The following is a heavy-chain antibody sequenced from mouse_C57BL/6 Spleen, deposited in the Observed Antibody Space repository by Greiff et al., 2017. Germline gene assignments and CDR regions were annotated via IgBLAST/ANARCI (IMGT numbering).Heavy chain of an antibody. J-gene: IGHJ4*01. D-gene: IGHD1-1*01. Sequence: EVHLVESGGGLVKPGGSLKLSCAASGFTFSDYGMHWVRQAPEKGLEWVAYISSGSSTIYYADTVKGRFTISRDNAKNTLFLQMTSLRSEDTAMYYCSRLTTVVKDAMDYWGQGTSVTVSS. CDR3: SRLTTVVKDAMDY. CDR1: GFTFSDYG. CDR2: ISSGSSTI. V-gene: IGHV5-17*01.